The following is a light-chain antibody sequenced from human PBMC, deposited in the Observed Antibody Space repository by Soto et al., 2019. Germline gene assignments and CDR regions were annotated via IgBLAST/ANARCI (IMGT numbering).Light chain of an antibody. CDR3: QLWDTGSDHVV. CDR1: NIGSKS. V-gene: IGLV3-21*02. J-gene: IGLJ7*01. Sequence: SYELTQPPSVSVAPGQTARITCGGDNIGSKSVHWYRQKPGQAPVLVVYDDSDRPSGIPERFSGSNSGNTASLTISRVGAGDEADYYCQLWDTGSDHVVFGGGTQLTVL. CDR2: DDS.